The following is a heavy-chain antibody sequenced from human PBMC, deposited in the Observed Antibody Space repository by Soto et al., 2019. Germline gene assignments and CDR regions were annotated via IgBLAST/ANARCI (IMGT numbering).Heavy chain of an antibody. Sequence: PGWSLRLSCAASGLTVSGKKYVAWVRQAPGKGLEWVSALYDVDGSFYADSVKGRFTTSSDSSKTTVYLQMNGLRPDDTAVYYCATWHEREHAYDVWGQGTTVTVSS. CDR2: LYDVDGS. V-gene: IGHV3-53*01. J-gene: IGHJ3*01. CDR1: GLTVSGKKY. CDR3: ATWHEREHAYDV. D-gene: IGHD1-1*01.